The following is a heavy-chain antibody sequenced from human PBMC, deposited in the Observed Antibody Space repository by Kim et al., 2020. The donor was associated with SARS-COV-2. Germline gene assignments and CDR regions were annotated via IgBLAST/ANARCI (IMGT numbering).Heavy chain of an antibody. CDR1: GYTFTGYH. CDR2: SNPNNGDT. D-gene: IGHD6-13*01. J-gene: IGHJ4*02. CDR3: ARDSTEAPGSYFDY. V-gene: IGHV1-2*02. Sequence: ASVKVSCKASGYTFTGYHIHWVRQAPGQGLEWMGWSNPNNGDTKYAQNFQGRVTMTRDTSISTAYIELSSLRSDDTAVYYCARDSTEAPGSYFDYWGQGTLVTVSS.